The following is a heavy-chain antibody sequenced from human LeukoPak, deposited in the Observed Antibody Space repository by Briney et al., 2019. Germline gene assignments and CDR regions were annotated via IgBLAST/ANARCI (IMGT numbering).Heavy chain of an antibody. CDR1: GFTFSNYW. CDR3: ATDKRVVASIHEY. V-gene: IGHV3-7*01. D-gene: IGHD2-15*01. Sequence: GGSLRLSCAVSGFTFSNYWIRWVRQAPGKGLEWVASIQQDGSAKRYMGSVEGRFTISRDNDKNSLFLQMNSLRAEDTAVYFCATDKRVVASIHEYWGPGTLVTISS. CDR2: IQQDGSAK. J-gene: IGHJ4*02.